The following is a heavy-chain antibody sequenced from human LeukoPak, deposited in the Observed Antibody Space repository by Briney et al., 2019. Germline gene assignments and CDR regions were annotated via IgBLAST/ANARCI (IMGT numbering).Heavy chain of an antibody. D-gene: IGHD2-21*02. CDR3: ARDGDWGYYFDY. J-gene: IGHJ4*02. V-gene: IGHV3-48*03. CDR2: ISSSGNTI. CDR1: GFTFSSYE. Sequence: GGSLRLSCAASGFTFSSYEMNWVRQAPGKGLEWVSYISSSGNTIYYADSVRGRFTISRDNAKNSLYLQMNSLRAEDTAVYYCARDGDWGYYFDYWGQGTLVTVSS.